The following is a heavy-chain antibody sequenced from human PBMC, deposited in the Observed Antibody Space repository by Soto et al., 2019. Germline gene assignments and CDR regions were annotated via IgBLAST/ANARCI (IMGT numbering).Heavy chain of an antibody. CDR3: SRVDIFGGVIDY. CDR2: MNPNSGNT. CDR1: GYTFTSYD. D-gene: IGHD3-3*01. Sequence: QVQLVQSGAEVKKPGASVKVSCKASGYTFTSYDINLVRQATGQGLEWMGWMNPNSGNTGYAQKFQGRVTMTRNTSISTAYMALSRLRSEDAAVDYCSRVDIFGGVIDYWGQGTLVSVSS. J-gene: IGHJ4*02. V-gene: IGHV1-8*01.